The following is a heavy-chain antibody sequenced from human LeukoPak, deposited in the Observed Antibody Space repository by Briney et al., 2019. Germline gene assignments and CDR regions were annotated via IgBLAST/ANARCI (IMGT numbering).Heavy chain of an antibody. V-gene: IGHV4-61*10. CDR3: ARDVGGYSSP. CDR2: IYYSGST. D-gene: IGHD6-13*01. Sequence: PSETLSLTCTVSGGSISSGSYYWSWIRQPAGKGLEWIGNIYYSGSTNYNPSLKSRVTISGDTSKNQFSLKLSSVTAADTAVYYCARDVGGYSSPWGQGTLVTVSS. CDR1: GGSISSGSYY. J-gene: IGHJ5*02.